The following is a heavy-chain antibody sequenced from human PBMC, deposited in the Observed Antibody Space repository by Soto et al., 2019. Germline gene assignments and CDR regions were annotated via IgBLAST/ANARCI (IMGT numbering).Heavy chain of an antibody. CDR1: GFMFSSYA. CDR2: VGGSGYST. Sequence: GGSLRLSCVASGFMFSSYAMSWVRQAPGKGLEWVSAVGGSGYSTYYADSVKGRFTISRDNSKNTLYLQMNSLRAEDTAVYYCARATGDFWSCPNWFDPWGKGTLVTVSS. V-gene: IGHV3-23*01. J-gene: IGHJ5*02. CDR3: ARATGDFWSCPNWFDP. D-gene: IGHD3-3*01.